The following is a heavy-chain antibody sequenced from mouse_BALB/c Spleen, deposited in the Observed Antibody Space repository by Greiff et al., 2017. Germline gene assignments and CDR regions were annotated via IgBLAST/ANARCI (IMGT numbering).Heavy chain of an antibody. J-gene: IGHJ1*01. CDR2: ILPGSGST. Sequence: QVQLQQSGAELMKPGASVKISCKATGYTFSSYWIEWVKQRPGHGLEWIGEILPGSGSTNYNEKFKGKATFTADTSSNTAYMQLSSLTSEDSAVYYCARGNRYGGDWYFDVWGAGTTVTVSS. CDR3: ARGNRYGGDWYFDV. D-gene: IGHD2-14*01. CDR1: GYTFSSYW. V-gene: IGHV1-9*01.